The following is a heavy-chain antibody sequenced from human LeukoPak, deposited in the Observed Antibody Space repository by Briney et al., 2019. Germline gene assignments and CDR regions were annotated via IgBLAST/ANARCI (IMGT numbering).Heavy chain of an antibody. CDR1: GGSISSDY. CDR2: IYYSVTT. D-gene: IGHD6-6*01. Sequence: SETLPVTCTVSGGSISSDYWSWVRQPPGKGLEGIGHIYYSVTTNYNPPLKSRVTISLHASKNQFALRLMSVTAADTAVYYSAIGIAARPRGYGFTYYYYMDVWGKGTTVTVSS. J-gene: IGHJ6*03. CDR3: AIGIAARPRGYGFTYYYYMDV. V-gene: IGHV4-59*01.